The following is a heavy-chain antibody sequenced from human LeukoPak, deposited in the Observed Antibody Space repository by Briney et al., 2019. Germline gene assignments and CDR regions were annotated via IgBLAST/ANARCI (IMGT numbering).Heavy chain of an antibody. CDR3: ARTSETLNDYGDIHSDY. V-gene: IGHV3-48*01. CDR1: GFTFSSYS. Sequence: GGSLRLSCAASGFTFSSYSMNWVRQAPGKGLEWVSYISSSSSTIYYADSVKGRFTISRDNAKNSLYLQMNSLRAEDTAVYYCARTSETLNDYGDIHSDYWGQGTLVTVSS. CDR2: ISSSSSTI. D-gene: IGHD4-17*01. J-gene: IGHJ4*02.